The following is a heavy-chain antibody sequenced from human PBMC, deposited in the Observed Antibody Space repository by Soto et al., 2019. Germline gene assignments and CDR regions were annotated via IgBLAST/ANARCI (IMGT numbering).Heavy chain of an antibody. CDR1: GFTFSSYS. CDR2: ISSSSSTI. J-gene: IGHJ4*02. D-gene: IGHD3-22*01. CDR3: ARDAPSYYYDSSGYYVFDY. Sequence: WGSLRLSCAASGFTFSSYSMNWVRQAPGKGLEWVSYISSSSSTIYYADSVKGRFTISRDNAKNSLYLQMNSLRDEDTAVYYCARDAPSYYYDSSGYYVFDYWGQGTLVTVSS. V-gene: IGHV3-48*02.